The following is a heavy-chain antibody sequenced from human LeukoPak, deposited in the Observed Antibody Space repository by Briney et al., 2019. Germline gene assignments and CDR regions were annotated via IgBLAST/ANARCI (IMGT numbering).Heavy chain of an antibody. Sequence: TGGSLRLSCAASGFTFSSYSMNWVRQAPGKGLEWVSSTSSSSSYIYYADSVKARFTISRDNAKNSLYLQMNGLRAEDTAVYYCAREGPPIDRSGYYSPYYYYMDVWGKGTTVTVSS. CDR2: TSSSSSYI. J-gene: IGHJ6*03. CDR1: GFTFSSYS. V-gene: IGHV3-21*01. D-gene: IGHD3-22*01. CDR3: AREGPPIDRSGYYSPYYYYMDV.